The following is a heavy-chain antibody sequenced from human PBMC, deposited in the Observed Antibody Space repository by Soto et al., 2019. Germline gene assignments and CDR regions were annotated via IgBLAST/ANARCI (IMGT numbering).Heavy chain of an antibody. D-gene: IGHD1-26*01. CDR1: GGTFSSYA. CDR3: ARSFRIVGATRAFDY. J-gene: IGHJ4*02. V-gene: IGHV1-18*01. CDR2: ISAYNGNT. Sequence: ASVKVSCKASGGTFSSYAISWVRQAPGQGLEWMGGISAYNGNTNYAQKLQGRVTMTTDTSTSTAYMELRSLRSDDTAVYYCARSFRIVGATRAFDYWGQGTLVTVSS.